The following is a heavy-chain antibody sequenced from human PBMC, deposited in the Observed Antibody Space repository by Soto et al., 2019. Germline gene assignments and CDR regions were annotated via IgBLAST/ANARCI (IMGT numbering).Heavy chain of an antibody. CDR1: GFTFSSYS. CDR3: ARRGGSYPTYYYGMDV. J-gene: IGHJ6*02. CDR2: INSGSTSI. V-gene: IGHV3-48*02. Sequence: GGSLRLSCAAPGFTFSSYSMNWVRQAPGKGLEWVSYINSGSTSIYYTDSVKGRFTISRDNAKNSLYLRMNSLRDEDTAVYYCARRGGSYPTYYYGMDVWGQGTTVTVSS. D-gene: IGHD1-26*01.